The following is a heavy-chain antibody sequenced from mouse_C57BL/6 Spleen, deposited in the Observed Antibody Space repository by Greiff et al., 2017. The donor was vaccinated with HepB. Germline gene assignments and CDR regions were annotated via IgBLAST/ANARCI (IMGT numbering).Heavy chain of an antibody. CDR1: GYTFTSYT. CDR2: INPSSGYT. J-gene: IGHJ2*01. V-gene: IGHV1-4*01. Sequence: VQLVESGAELARPGASVKMSCKASGYTFTSYTMHWVKQRPGQGLEWIGYINPSSGYTKYNQKFKDKATLTADKSSSTAYMQLSSLTSEDSAVYYCARSPYYGSSHYFDYWGQGTTLTVSS. D-gene: IGHD1-1*01. CDR3: ARSPYYGSSHYFDY.